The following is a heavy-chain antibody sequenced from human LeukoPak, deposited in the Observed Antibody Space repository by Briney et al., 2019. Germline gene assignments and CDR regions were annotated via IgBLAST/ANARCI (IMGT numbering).Heavy chain of an antibody. D-gene: IGHD3-22*01. V-gene: IGHV3-7*01. CDR2: IKQDGSEK. Sequence: PGGSLRLSCAASGFTFSSYGMHWVRQAPGKGLEWVANIKQDGSEKYYVDSVKGRFTISRDNAKNSLYLQMNSLRAEDTAVYYCASPRYYYDSSGFDYWGQGTLVTVSS. CDR1: GFTFSSYG. J-gene: IGHJ4*02. CDR3: ASPRYYYDSSGFDY.